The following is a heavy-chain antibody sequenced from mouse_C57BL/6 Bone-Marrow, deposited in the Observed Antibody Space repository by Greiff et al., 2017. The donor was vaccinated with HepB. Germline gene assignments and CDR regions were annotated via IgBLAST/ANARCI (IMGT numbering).Heavy chain of an antibody. J-gene: IGHJ2*01. CDR1: GYSITSGYD. D-gene: IGHD2-3*01. CDR3: ARGEVTGYFDY. Sequence: EVKLEESGPGMVKPSQSLSLTCTVTGYSITSGYDWHWIRHFPGNKLEWMGYISYSGSTNYNPSLKSRISITHDTSKNHFFLKLNSVTTEDTATYYCARGEVTGYFDYWGQGTTLTVSS. V-gene: IGHV3-1*01. CDR2: ISYSGST.